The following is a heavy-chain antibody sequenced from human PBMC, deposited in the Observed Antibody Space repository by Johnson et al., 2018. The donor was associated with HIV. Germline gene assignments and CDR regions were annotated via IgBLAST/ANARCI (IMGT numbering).Heavy chain of an antibody. Sequence: QVQLVESGGGVVQPGGSLRLSCAVSGFTFSSYGMHWVRQAPGKGLEWVAFIQYDGSNKYYADSVKGRFTISRDNSKNTLYLQMNSLRPEDTAVYYCAKDLPSGWDGGDAFDIWGQWTMVIVSS. V-gene: IGHV3-30*02. J-gene: IGHJ3*02. CDR1: GFTFSSYG. CDR3: AKDLPSGWDGGDAFDI. D-gene: IGHD6-19*01. CDR2: IQYDGSNK.